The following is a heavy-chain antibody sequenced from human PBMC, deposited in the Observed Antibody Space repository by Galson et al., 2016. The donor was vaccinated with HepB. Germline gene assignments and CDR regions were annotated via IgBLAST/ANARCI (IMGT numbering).Heavy chain of an antibody. Sequence: PALVKPTQTLTLTCTFSGFSPSTSGVGVGWIRQPPGKSLEWLALLSWGDDKRYSPTLKSRLTLTKDTSKNQLVLTMTNMDPVNTGTYYGAYSRLVLFGEAPLVWGQGVLVTVSS. D-gene: IGHD3-10*02. CDR1: GFSPSTSGVG. CDR3: AYSRLVLFGEAPLV. J-gene: IGHJ4*02. V-gene: IGHV2-5*02. CDR2: LSWGDDK.